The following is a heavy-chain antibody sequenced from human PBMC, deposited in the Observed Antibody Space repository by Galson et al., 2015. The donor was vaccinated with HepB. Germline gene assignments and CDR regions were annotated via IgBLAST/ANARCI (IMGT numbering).Heavy chain of an antibody. D-gene: IGHD6-19*01. Sequence: SCKGSGYSFTSYWISWVRQMPGKGLEWMGRIDPSDSYINYSPSFQGHVTISADKSISTAYLQWSSLKASDTAMYYCARGSSGWYYFDYWGQGTLVTVSS. V-gene: IGHV5-10-1*01. CDR2: IDPSDSYI. CDR1: GYSFTSYW. J-gene: IGHJ4*02. CDR3: ARGSSGWYYFDY.